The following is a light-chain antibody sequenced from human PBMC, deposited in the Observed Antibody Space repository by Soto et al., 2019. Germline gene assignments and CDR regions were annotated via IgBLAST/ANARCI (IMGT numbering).Light chain of an antibody. CDR1: QSVLYSSNNKNY. V-gene: IGKV4-1*01. CDR3: QQYYSIPPT. Sequence: DIVMTQSPDSLAVSLGERATINCKSSQSVLYSSNNKNYLAWYQQKPGQPPKLLIYWASTRESGVPDRFSGRGSGTDFTLTISSLQAEDVAVYYCQQYYSIPPTFGQGTKVDIK. CDR2: WAS. J-gene: IGKJ1*01.